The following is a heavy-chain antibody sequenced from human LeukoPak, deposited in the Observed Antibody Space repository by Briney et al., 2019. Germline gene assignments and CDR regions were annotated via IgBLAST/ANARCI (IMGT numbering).Heavy chain of an antibody. CDR3: ARTARSGDI. CDR2: ISGSGHDI. D-gene: IGHD1-1*01. J-gene: IGHJ4*02. V-gene: IGHV3-11*01. CDR1: GFIFSEFY. Sequence: GGSLRLSCAASGFIFSEFYMSWVRRSPGKGLEWISYISGSGHDINYVDSVKGRFTVSRDNAKNSLYLQMNSLSADDTAIYYCARTARSGDIRGQGTLVTVSS.